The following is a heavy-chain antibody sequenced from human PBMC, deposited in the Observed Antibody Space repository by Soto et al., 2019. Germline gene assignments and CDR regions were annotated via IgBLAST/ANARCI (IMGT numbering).Heavy chain of an antibody. V-gene: IGHV3-21*02. CDR3: ARDQDAFDI. J-gene: IGHJ3*02. Sequence: EVQLVESGGGLVKPGGSLRLSCAASGFTVSYYSMIWVRQAPGKGLEWVSCISSSSSHIYYADSVQGRFTISRDNAKNSLYLQMNSLRAEDTALYYCARDQDAFDISGRGTEVTVSS. CDR1: GFTVSYYS. CDR2: ISSSSSHI.